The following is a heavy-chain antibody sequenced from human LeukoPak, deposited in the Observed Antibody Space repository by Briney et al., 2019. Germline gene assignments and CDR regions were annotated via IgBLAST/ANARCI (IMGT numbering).Heavy chain of an antibody. CDR1: GFTFSSYS. CDR2: ISSSSSYI. Sequence: GGSLRLSCAASGFTFSSYSMNWVRQAPGKGLEWVSSISSSSSYIYYADSVKGRFTISRDNAKNSLYLQMNSLRAEDTAVYYCARDHKGSKSSIAASDYWGQGTLVTVSS. J-gene: IGHJ4*02. D-gene: IGHD6-6*01. CDR3: ARDHKGSKSSIAASDY. V-gene: IGHV3-21*01.